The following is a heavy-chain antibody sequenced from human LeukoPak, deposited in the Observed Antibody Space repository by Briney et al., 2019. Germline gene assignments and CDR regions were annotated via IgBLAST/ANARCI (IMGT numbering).Heavy chain of an antibody. CDR2: IYYSGNT. V-gene: IGHV4-59*01. Sequence: SETLSLTCTVSGGSTRSDYWGWVRQPPGRGLEWIGYIYYSGNTNYNPSLKSRVTISLDTSRNLFSLKLKSVTAADTAVYYCARVRYRSSWVVDYWGQGAPCTVSS. J-gene: IGHJ4*02. CDR1: GGSTRSDY. CDR3: ARVRYRSSWVVDY. D-gene: IGHD6-13*01.